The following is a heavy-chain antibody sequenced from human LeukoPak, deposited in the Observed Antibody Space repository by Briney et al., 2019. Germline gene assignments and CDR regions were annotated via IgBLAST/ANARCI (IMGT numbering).Heavy chain of an antibody. J-gene: IGHJ4*02. Sequence: GASVKVSCKASGYTFTGYYMHWVRQAPGQGLEWMGWINPNSGGTNYAQKFQGRVTMTRNISISTAYMELSSLRSEDTAVYYCARGSVWGKTPFDYWGQGSLITVSS. D-gene: IGHD3-16*01. V-gene: IGHV1-2*02. CDR3: ARGSVWGKTPFDY. CDR2: INPNSGGT. CDR1: GYTFTGYY.